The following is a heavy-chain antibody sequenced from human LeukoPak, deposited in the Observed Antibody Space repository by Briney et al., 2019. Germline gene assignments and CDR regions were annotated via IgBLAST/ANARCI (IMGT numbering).Heavy chain of an antibody. CDR3: ARGENIAGLGY. V-gene: IGHV1-2*02. CDR2: INPNSGGT. D-gene: IGHD2/OR15-2a*01. J-gene: IGHJ4*02. CDR1: GGTFRGNG. Sequence: ASVKVSCKASGGTFRGNGYNWVREAPGQGLEWMGWINPNSGGTNYAQKFQGRVTMTRDTSISTAYMELSRLRSDDTAVYYCARGENIAGLGYWGQGTLVTVSS.